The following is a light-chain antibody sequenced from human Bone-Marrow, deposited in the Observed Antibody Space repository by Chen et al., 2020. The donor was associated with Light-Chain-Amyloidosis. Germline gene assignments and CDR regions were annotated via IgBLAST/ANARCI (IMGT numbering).Light chain of an antibody. CDR3: SSYTVSSTWV. J-gene: IGLJ3*02. CDR1: RSDVGGYNF. Sequence: QSALTQPASVLGSPGQSITISCPGSRSDVGGYNFVSWYQQLPGKAPKLLIYDVTNRPSGVSYRFSGSKSGNTASLTVSGLQAEDEADYYCSSYTVSSTWVFGGGTKLTVL. CDR2: DVT. V-gene: IGLV2-14*03.